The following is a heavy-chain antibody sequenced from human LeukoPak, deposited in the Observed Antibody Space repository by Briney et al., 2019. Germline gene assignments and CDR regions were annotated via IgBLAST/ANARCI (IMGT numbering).Heavy chain of an antibody. CDR1: GFTFSSYW. Sequence: GGPLRLSCAASGFTFSSYWINWVRQAPGRGLEWVANIKQDGSEKYYLYSVKGRFTISRDNAKNSLYLQMTSLSVEDTAVYCCVRSSGWVLDYWGQGTQVTVSS. CDR3: VRSSGWVLDY. D-gene: IGHD6-19*01. CDR2: IKQDGSEK. V-gene: IGHV3-7*01. J-gene: IGHJ4*02.